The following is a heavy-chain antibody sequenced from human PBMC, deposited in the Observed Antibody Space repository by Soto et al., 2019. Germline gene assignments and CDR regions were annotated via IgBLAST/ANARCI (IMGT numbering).Heavy chain of an antibody. CDR2: IYYSGST. J-gene: IGHJ1*01. CDR3: AREFRGDSSGFIASISHGYFQH. CDR1: GGSISSGDYY. V-gene: IGHV4-30-4*01. Sequence: QVQLQESGPGLVKPSQTLSLTCTVSGGSISSGDYYWSWIRQPPGKGLEWIGYIYYSGSTYYNPSLKSRVTISVNTSKNQFSLKLSSVTAADTAVYYCAREFRGDSSGFIASISHGYFQHWGQGTLVTVSS. D-gene: IGHD3-22*01.